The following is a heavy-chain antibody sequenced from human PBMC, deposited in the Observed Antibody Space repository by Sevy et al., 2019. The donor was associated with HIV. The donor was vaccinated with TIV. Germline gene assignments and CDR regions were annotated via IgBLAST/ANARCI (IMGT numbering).Heavy chain of an antibody. J-gene: IGHJ4*02. CDR2: IRPDGSDK. CDR3: ARGVGLDC. Sequence: GGSLRLSCAASGFTFSPYWMPWVRQAPGKGREGVANIRPDGSDKYYVDSVKGRFTISRDNAKNSLYLQMNSLRADDTAMYYCARGVGLDCWGQGALVTVSS. D-gene: IGHD1-26*01. V-gene: IGHV3-7*01. CDR1: GFTFSPYW.